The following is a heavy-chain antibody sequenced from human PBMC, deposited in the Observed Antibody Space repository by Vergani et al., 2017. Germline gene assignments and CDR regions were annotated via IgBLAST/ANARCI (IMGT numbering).Heavy chain of an antibody. D-gene: IGHD6-25*01. Sequence: QVQLQESGPGVVKPSQTLSLTFAVPGGSISSGDHCWTWIRQRPGKGLEWIGYIFYSGTTYDNPSLRSRLTISVDTSQNQFSLKLRSVTVADTAVYYCARVDTQVPATSHFYYMDVWGKGTTVVVSS. J-gene: IGHJ6*03. CDR3: ARVDTQVPATSHFYYMDV. V-gene: IGHV4-31*11. CDR2: IFYSGTT. CDR1: GGSISSGDHC.